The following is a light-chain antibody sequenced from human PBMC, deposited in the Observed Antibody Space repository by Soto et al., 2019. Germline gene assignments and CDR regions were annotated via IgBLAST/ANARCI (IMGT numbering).Light chain of an antibody. CDR3: QTYSGAPPT. Sequence: DIQMTQSPSSLSTSVGDRVTITCRASQAIGIYLAWYQQKPGKVPKLLIYAASTLQSGVPSRFSGSGSGTDFTLTINSLQPEDVATYYCQTYSGAPPTFGQGTKVEIK. J-gene: IGKJ1*01. CDR2: AAS. V-gene: IGKV1-27*01. CDR1: QAIGIY.